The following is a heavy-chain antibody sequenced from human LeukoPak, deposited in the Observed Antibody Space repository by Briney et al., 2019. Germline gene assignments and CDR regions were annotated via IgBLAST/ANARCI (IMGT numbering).Heavy chain of an antibody. V-gene: IGHV3-11*01. CDR3: ASHSYQPNDY. Sequence: PGGSLSLSCAASGFPFSDYYMSWIRQAPGKGLEWVSYISSSGSTIYYADSVKGRFTISRDNAKNSLYLQMNSLRAEDTAVYYCASHSYQPNDYWGQGTLVTVSS. CDR2: ISSSGSTI. CDR1: GFPFSDYY. D-gene: IGHD2-2*01. J-gene: IGHJ4*02.